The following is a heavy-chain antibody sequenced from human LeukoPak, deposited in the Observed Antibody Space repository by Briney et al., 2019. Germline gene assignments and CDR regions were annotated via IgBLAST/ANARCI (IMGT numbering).Heavy chain of an antibody. CDR1: GFTFSSYA. CDR3: AESVLVSRDGYNY. D-gene: IGHD5-24*01. Sequence: GGSLRLSCAASGFTFSSYAMSWVRQAPGKGLEWVSAISGSGGSTYYADSVKGRFTISRDNSKNTLYLQMNSLRAEDTAVYYCAESVLVSRDGYNYWGQGTLVTVSS. V-gene: IGHV3-23*01. J-gene: IGHJ4*02. CDR2: ISGSGGST.